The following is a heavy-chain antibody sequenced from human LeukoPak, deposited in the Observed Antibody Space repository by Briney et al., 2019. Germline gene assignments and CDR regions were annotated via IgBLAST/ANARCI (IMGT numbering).Heavy chain of an antibody. Sequence: PSETLSLTCAVYGGSFSGYYWSWIRQPPGKGLEWIGEINHSGSTNYNPSLKSRVTISVDTSKNQFSLKLSSVTAADTAVYYCARGRTTTVTLGFDPWGQGTLVTVSS. CDR3: ARGRTTTVTLGFDP. J-gene: IGHJ5*02. V-gene: IGHV4-34*01. D-gene: IGHD4-11*01. CDR2: INHSGST. CDR1: GGSFSGYY.